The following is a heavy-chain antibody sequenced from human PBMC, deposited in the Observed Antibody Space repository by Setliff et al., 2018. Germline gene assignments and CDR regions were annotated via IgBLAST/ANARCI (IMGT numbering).Heavy chain of an antibody. CDR1: GLTVSNDF. Sequence: PGGSLRLSCVVSGLTVSNDFMGWVRQAPGKGLEWVSVIYNIGETRYADSVKGRFTISRDKSKNTLYLHLSSLRVEDTATYYCARDRGGTNPWFDFWGQGTQVTVPQ. CDR2: IYNIGET. D-gene: IGHD3-10*01. V-gene: IGHV3-53*01. CDR3: ARDRGGTNPWFDF. J-gene: IGHJ5*01.